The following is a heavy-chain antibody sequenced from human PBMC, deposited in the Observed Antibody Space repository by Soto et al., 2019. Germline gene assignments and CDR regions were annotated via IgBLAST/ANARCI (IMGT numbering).Heavy chain of an antibody. J-gene: IGHJ4*02. D-gene: IGHD1-1*01. CDR2: IYYSGST. CDR1: GGSISSYY. V-gene: IGHV4-59*08. Sequence: SETLSLTCSVSGGSISSYYWSWIRQPPGKGLEWIGYIYYSGSTNYNPSLKSRVTISVDTSKNQFSLKLSSVTAADTAVYYCARRYGYSFDYWGQGTLVTVSS. CDR3: ARRYGYSFDY.